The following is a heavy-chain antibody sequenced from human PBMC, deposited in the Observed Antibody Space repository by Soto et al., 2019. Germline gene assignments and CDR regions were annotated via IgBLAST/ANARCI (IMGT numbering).Heavy chain of an antibody. Sequence: PSETLSLTCTVSGGSISSGDYYWSWIRQPPGKGLEWIGYIYYSGSTYYNPSLKSRVTISVDTSTNQFSLKLSSVTAADTAVYYCAREDCSGGSCYLGYWGQGTLVTVSS. CDR2: IYYSGST. V-gene: IGHV4-30-4*01. J-gene: IGHJ4*02. D-gene: IGHD2-15*01. CDR1: GGSISSGDYY. CDR3: AREDCSGGSCYLGY.